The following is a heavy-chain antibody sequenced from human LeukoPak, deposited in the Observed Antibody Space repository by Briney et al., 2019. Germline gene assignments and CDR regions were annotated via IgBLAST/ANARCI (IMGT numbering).Heavy chain of an antibody. CDR3: ASLLGYCSSISCVDP. D-gene: IGHD2-2*01. CDR2: INHSGST. CDR1: GGSFSGYY. Sequence: PSETLSLTCAVYGGSFSGYYWSWIRQPPGKGLEWIGEINHSGSTSYNPSLKSRVTISVDTSKSQFSLKLSSVTAADTAVYYCASLLGYCSSISCVDPWGEGTLVTVSS. V-gene: IGHV4-34*01. J-gene: IGHJ5*02.